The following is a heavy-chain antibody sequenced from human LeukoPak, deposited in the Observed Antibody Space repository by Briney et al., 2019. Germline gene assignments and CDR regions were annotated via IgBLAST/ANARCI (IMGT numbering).Heavy chain of an antibody. CDR3: VRDYGGLIDY. J-gene: IGHJ4*02. CDR1: GGSISSGDYY. V-gene: IGHV4-30-4*01. CDR2: IYHSGST. D-gene: IGHD4-23*01. Sequence: SQTLSLTCTVSGGSISSGDYYWSWIRQSPGKGLEWIGYIYHSGSTYYNSSLKSRVTISKDTSKNQFSLKVTSVTVADTVVYYCVRDYGGLIDYWGQGTLVTVSS.